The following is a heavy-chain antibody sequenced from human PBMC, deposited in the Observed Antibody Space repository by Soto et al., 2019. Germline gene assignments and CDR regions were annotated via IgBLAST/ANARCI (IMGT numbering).Heavy chain of an antibody. CDR3: ARTLYGDNVDY. D-gene: IGHD4-17*01. CDR2: MNPNSGNT. V-gene: IGHV1-8*01. CDR1: GYTFTSYD. J-gene: IGHJ4*02. Sequence: QVQLVQSGAEVKKPGASVKVSCKASGYTFTSYDINWVRQATGQGLEWMGWMNPNSGNTGYAQKFQGRXTXTXHTSRSTDYMELSSLRSEDTAVYYCARTLYGDNVDYWGQGTLVTVSS.